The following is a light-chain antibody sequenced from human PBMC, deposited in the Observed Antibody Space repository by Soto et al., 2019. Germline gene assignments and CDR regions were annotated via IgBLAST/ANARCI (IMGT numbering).Light chain of an antibody. CDR1: QSVSSN. CDR3: QQYNIWHPWT. Sequence: ELLMTQSPSTLSVSPGDRATLSCRASQSVSSNLAWYQKKPGQAPRLLIYGASTRATGIPARFTGSGSATEFTLTISSLQYGDFAVYYCQQYNIWHPWTFGQGTKVDIK. J-gene: IGKJ1*01. V-gene: IGKV3-15*01. CDR2: GAS.